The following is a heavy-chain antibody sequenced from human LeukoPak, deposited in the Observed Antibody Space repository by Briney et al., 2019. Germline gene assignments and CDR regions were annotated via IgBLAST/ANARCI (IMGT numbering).Heavy chain of an antibody. V-gene: IGHV4-4*07. Sequence: SETLSLTCTVSGGSISSYYWSWMRQPAGKGLEWIGRIYTSGSTNYNPSLKSRVTMSVDTSKNQFSLKMSSVTAADSAVYYCARGATVPDLDYWGQGTLVTVSS. J-gene: IGHJ4*02. CDR3: ARGATVPDLDY. D-gene: IGHD4-17*01. CDR1: GGSISSYY. CDR2: IYTSGST.